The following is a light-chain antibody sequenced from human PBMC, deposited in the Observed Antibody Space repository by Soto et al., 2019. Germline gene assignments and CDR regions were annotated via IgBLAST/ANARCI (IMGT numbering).Light chain of an antibody. Sequence: EIVLTQSPATLSLSPGERATLSCRASQSVSSYLAWYQQKPGQAPRLLIYDASNRATGIPARFSASGSGTYFTLTISSLEPEDFAVYYCQQRGNWPITFGQGTRLEIK. V-gene: IGKV3-11*01. J-gene: IGKJ5*01. CDR3: QQRGNWPIT. CDR2: DAS. CDR1: QSVSSY.